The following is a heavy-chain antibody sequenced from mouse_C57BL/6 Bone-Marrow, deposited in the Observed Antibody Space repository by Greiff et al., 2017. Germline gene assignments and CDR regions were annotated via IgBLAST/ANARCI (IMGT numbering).Heavy chain of an antibody. Sequence: EVKLMESGGGLVKPGGSLKLSCAASGFTFSSYAMSWVRQTPEKRLEWVATIGDGGSYTYYPDNVKGRFTISRDNAKNNLYLQISHLKSEDTAMYYCARSVLFMDYWGQGTSVTVSS. V-gene: IGHV5-4*03. J-gene: IGHJ4*01. CDR1: GFTFSSYA. CDR3: ARSVLFMDY. CDR2: IGDGGSYT.